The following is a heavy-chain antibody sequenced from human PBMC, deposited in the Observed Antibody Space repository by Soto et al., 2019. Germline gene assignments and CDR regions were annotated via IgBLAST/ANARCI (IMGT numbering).Heavy chain of an antibody. V-gene: IGHV3-23*01. D-gene: IGHD2-15*01. Sequence: GGSLRLSCAASGFTFSSYAMTWVRQGRGKGLEWVSGISGSGGATYYADSVKGRFTISRDNSKNTLYLQMSSLRVEDTAVYYCAKDTKSVVRYAFDIWGQGTMVTVSS. J-gene: IGHJ3*02. CDR1: GFTFSSYA. CDR2: ISGSGGAT. CDR3: AKDTKSVVRYAFDI.